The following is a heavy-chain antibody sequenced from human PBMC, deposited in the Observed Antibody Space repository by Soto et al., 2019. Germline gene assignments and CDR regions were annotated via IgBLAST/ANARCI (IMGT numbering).Heavy chain of an antibody. V-gene: IGHV3-48*01. Sequence: GGSLRLSCAASGFTFSSYSMNWVRQAPGKGLEWVSYISSSSSTIYYADSVKGRFTISRDNAKNSLYLQMNSLRAEDTAVYYCARDRRQIVVVVSANGVRMDVWGKGTTVTVSS. D-gene: IGHD2-15*01. CDR1: GFTFSSYS. CDR3: ARDRRQIVVVVSANGVRMDV. CDR2: ISSSSSTI. J-gene: IGHJ6*03.